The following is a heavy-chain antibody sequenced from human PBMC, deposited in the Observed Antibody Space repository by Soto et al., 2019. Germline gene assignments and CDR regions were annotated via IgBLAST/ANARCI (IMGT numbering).Heavy chain of an antibody. V-gene: IGHV4-34*01. D-gene: IGHD3-3*01. CDR3: ARGGGTSFGVVSSGIDY. CDR2: INHSGRT. J-gene: IGHJ4*02. CDR1: GGSVSGYY. Sequence: QVQLQQWGAGLLKPSETLALTCAVYGGSVSGYYLSWIRQPPWKGLEWIGEINHSGRTNYNPSLQSRVTRSVDTSKNQDPLKMSSVTVADTAVSYCARGGGTSFGVVSSGIDYWGQGTLVTVSS.